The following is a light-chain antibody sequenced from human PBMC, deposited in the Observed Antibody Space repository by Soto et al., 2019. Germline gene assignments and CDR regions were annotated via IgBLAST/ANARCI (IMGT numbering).Light chain of an antibody. Sequence: QSVLTQPASVSGSPGQSITISCTGTSSDVGGYNFVSWYQQYPGKAPKLMIYEVSKRPSGVSNRFSGSKSGNTASLTISGLQAEDEADYYCCSYAGSSTYVVFGGGTKLTVL. J-gene: IGLJ2*01. CDR2: EVS. CDR3: CSYAGSSTYVV. V-gene: IGLV2-23*02. CDR1: SSDVGGYNF.